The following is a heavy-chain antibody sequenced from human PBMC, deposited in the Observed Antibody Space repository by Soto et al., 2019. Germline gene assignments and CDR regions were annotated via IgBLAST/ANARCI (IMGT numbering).Heavy chain of an antibody. CDR1: GFTFDDYA. V-gene: IGHV3-23*01. D-gene: IGHD6-13*01. CDR2: ISGSGGST. J-gene: IGHJ4*02. Sequence: GGSLSLSCTTSGFTFDDYAMSWVRQAPGKGLEWVSAISGSGGSTYYADSVKGRFTISRDNSKNTLYLQMNSLRAEDTAVYYCGKASRGNFDYWGQGTLVTVSS. CDR3: GKASRGNFDY.